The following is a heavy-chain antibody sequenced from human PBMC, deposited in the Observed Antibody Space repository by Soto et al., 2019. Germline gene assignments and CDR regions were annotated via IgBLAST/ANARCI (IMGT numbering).Heavy chain of an antibody. CDR3: ARDKPLFSSGYWLDAFDI. Sequence: SETLSLTCAASGGSISSSNWWSWVRQPPGKGLEWIGEIYYSGSTYYNPSLKSRVTISVDTSKNQFSLKLSSVTAADTAVYYCARDKPLFSSGYWLDAFDIWGQGTMVTVSS. V-gene: IGHV4-4*02. CDR1: GGSISSSNW. CDR2: IYYSGST. J-gene: IGHJ3*02. D-gene: IGHD3-22*01.